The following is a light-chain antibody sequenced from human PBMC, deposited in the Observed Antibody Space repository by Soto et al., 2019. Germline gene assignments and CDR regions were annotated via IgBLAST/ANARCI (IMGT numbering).Light chain of an antibody. Sequence: AIRLPNFPSPPPQSPGARFTTTCGAIRVFGIYLAWYQQKPGKAPKLLIYAASTLQSGVPSRFSGSGSGTDFTLTISCLQSEDFATYYCQQYYSYPYTFGQGTKLEIK. CDR3: QQYYSYPYT. V-gene: IGKV1-8*01. CDR1: RVFGIY. J-gene: IGKJ2*01. CDR2: AAS.